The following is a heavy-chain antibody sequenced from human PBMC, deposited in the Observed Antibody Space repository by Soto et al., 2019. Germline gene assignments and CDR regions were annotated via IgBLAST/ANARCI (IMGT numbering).Heavy chain of an antibody. Sequence: QLQLQESGPGLVKPSETLSLTCTVSGGSISSSSYYWGWIRQPPGKGLEWIGSIYYSGSTYYNPSLKSRVPISVDTSKNQFSLKLSSVTAADTAVYYCAGDYYDSSGYYGDYWGQGTLVTVSS. V-gene: IGHV4-39*02. CDR3: AGDYYDSSGYYGDY. J-gene: IGHJ4*02. CDR2: IYYSGST. CDR1: GGSISSSSYY. D-gene: IGHD3-22*01.